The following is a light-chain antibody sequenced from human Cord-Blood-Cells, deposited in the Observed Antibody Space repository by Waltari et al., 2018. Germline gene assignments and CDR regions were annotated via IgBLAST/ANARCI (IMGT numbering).Light chain of an antibody. CDR1: SSHIGSNT. CDR2: SNN. Sequence: QSVLPQPPSASGTPGQRVTISCSGSSSHIGSNTVNWYQQLPGTAPKLLIYSNNQRPPGVPDRFSGSKSGTSASLAISGLQSEYEADYYCAAWDDSLNGPVLGGGTKLTVL. V-gene: IGLV1-44*01. J-gene: IGLJ2*01. CDR3: AAWDDSLNGPV.